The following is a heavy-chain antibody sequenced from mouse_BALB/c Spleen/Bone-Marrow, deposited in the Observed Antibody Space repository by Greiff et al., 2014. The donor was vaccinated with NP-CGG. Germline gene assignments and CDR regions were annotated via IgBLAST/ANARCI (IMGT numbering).Heavy chain of an antibody. CDR2: ISYDGSN. Sequence: DVQLVESGPGLVKPSQSLSLTCSVTGYSITSGYYWNWIRQLPGNKLEWMSYISYDGSNNYNPSLKNRITITRDTSKNQFFLKLNSVTTEDTATYYCARDYGNYLFAYWGQGTLVTVSA. V-gene: IGHV3-6*02. CDR3: ARDYGNYLFAY. J-gene: IGHJ3*01. CDR1: GYSITSGYY. D-gene: IGHD2-1*01.